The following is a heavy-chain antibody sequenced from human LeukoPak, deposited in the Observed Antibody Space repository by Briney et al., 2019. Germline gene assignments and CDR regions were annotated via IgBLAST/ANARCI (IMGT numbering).Heavy chain of an antibody. D-gene: IGHD6-6*01. CDR2: INPNCGGT. V-gene: IGHV1-2*02. CDR1: GYSFTSYW. J-gene: IGHJ4*02. Sequence: PGESLKISCKGSGYSFTSYWIGWVRQAPGQGLEWMGWINPNCGGTNYAQKFQGRVTMTRDTSISTAYMELSRLRSDDTAVYYCARGSPYSSSSGYFDYWGQGTLVTVST. CDR3: ARGSPYSSSSGYFDY.